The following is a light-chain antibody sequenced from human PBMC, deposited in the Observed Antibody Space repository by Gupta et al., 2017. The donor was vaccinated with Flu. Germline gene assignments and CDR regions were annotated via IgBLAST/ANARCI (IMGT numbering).Light chain of an antibody. CDR1: QSVRNSY. Sequence: EIVLTQSPGTLSLSPGERASLSCRASQSVRNSYLAWYQQKPGQAPRLLIYGASNRATGIPDRLSGGGFGTDFTLTISRLEPEDFALYHCHQYGSSPPTFGQGTKVEIK. CDR2: GAS. J-gene: IGKJ1*01. V-gene: IGKV3-20*01. CDR3: HQYGSSPPT.